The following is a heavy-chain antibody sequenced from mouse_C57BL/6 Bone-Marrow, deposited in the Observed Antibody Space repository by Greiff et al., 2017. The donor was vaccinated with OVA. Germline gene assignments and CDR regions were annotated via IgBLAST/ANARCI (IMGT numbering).Heavy chain of an antibody. J-gene: IGHJ3*01. Sequence: EVKLVESGGGLVQPGGSLSLSCAASGFTFTDYYMSWVRQPPGKALEWLGFIRNKANGYTTEYSASVKGRFTISRANSQSILYLQMNALRAEDSATYYCARYRGLRSPFAYWGQGTLVTVSA. CDR1: GFTFTDYY. CDR3: ARYRGLRSPFAY. D-gene: IGHD2-4*01. CDR2: IRNKANGYTT. V-gene: IGHV7-3*01.